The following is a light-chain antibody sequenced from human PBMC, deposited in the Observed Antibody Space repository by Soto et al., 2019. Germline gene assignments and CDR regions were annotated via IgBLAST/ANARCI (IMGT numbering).Light chain of an antibody. CDR2: GAS. J-gene: IGKJ1*01. CDR3: QQYNNWPRT. CDR1: QSVSSD. Sequence: EIVMTQSPATLSVSPGERATLSCRASQSVSSDLAWYHQKPGQAPRLLIYGASTRAAGIPARFSGSGSGTEFTLTINGLQSEAFAVYYCQQYNNWPRTFGQGTKVEIK. V-gene: IGKV3-15*01.